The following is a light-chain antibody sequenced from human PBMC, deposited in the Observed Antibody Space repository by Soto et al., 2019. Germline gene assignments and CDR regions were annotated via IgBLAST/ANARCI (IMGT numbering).Light chain of an antibody. CDR3: QQSYSTPVT. J-gene: IGKJ1*01. V-gene: IGKV1-39*01. CDR2: AAS. CDR1: QRISNY. Sequence: DSELTHATSSLSASVVDRVTSTWRASQRISNYLNWYQQKPGKAPKLLIYAASSLQSGVPSRFSGSGSGTDFTLTISSLQPEDFATYYCQQSYSTPVTFGQGTKVDIK.